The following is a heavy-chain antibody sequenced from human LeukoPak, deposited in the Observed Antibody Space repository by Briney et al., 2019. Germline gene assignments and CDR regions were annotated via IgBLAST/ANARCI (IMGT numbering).Heavy chain of an antibody. CDR1: YS. J-gene: IGHJ3*02. V-gene: IGHV3-21*01. CDR2: ISSSSSYI. CDR3: ARLRDGFDI. Sequence: YSMXWVRQAPGKGLEWVSSISSSSSYIYYADSVKGRFTISRDKAKNSLYLQMNSLRAEETAVYYCARLRDGFDIWGQGTMVTVSS.